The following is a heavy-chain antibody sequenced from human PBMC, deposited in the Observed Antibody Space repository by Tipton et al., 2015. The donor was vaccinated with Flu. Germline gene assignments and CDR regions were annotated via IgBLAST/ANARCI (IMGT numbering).Heavy chain of an antibody. V-gene: IGHV4-59*01. CDR3: ARGLRDGYNPHDAFDI. D-gene: IGHD5-24*01. J-gene: IGHJ3*02. CDR2: IYYGGST. Sequence: LRLSCTVSGGSISTYYWSWIRQPPGKGLEWIGYIYYGGSTNYNPSLKSRVTISVDTSKNQFSLKLSSVTAADTAVYYCARGLRDGYNPHDAFDIWGQGTMVTVSS. CDR1: GGSISTYY.